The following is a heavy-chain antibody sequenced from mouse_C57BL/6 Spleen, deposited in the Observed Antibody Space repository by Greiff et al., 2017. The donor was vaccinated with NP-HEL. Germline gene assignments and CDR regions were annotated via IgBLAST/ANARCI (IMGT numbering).Heavy chain of an antibody. J-gene: IGHJ4*01. D-gene: IGHD1-1*01. V-gene: IGHV1-9*01. CDR3: ARGGPIYYYGSSQGDAMDY. CDR1: GYTFTGYW. CDR2: VLPGSGST. Sequence: QVQLQQSGAELMKPGASVKLSCKATGYTFTGYWIEWVKQRPGHGLEWIGEVLPGSGSTNYNEKFKGKATFTADTSSNTAYMQLSSLTTEDSAIYYCARGGPIYYYGSSQGDAMDYWGQGTSVTVSS.